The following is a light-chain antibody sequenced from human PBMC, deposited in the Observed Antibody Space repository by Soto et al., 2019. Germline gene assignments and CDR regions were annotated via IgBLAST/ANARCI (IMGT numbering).Light chain of an antibody. CDR1: SSDVGGYNY. Sequence: QSVLTQPASVSGSPGQSIAISCTGTSSDVGGYNYVSWYQQHPGKAPKLIIYDVSDRPSGVSNRFSGSKSGNTASLTISGLQSEDEGDYYCSSYANFNSLVFGTGTKLTVL. CDR3: SSYANFNSLV. V-gene: IGLV2-14*01. J-gene: IGLJ1*01. CDR2: DVS.